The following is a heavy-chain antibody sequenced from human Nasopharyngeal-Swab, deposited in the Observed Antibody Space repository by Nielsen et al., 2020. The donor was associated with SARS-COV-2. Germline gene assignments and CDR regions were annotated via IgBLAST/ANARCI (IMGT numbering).Heavy chain of an antibody. CDR3: AREGRSSGHAGDFDF. CDR2: ISSDGSST. CDR1: GVTFSTYV. V-gene: IGHV3-30*04. J-gene: IGHJ4*02. Sequence: GESLKISCAASGVTFSTYVMRWVRQAPGKGLEWVTGISSDGSSTHYADSVEGRFTISRDNSKNTLYMQMNSLRGEDTAVYYCAREGRSSGHAGDFDFWGQGTLVTVSS. D-gene: IGHD6-19*01.